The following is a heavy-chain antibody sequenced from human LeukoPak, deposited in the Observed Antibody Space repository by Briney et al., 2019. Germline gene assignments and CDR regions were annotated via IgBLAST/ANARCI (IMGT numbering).Heavy chain of an antibody. V-gene: IGHV3-7*01. CDR3: ARAGKDAFDI. CDR2: IKFDASDK. CDR1: GFTFRNYR. D-gene: IGHD3-10*01. J-gene: IGHJ3*02. Sequence: GGSLRLSCAASGFTFRNYRVSGVPDAPGKGGEWVANIKFDASDKFYVDSLKGRFTIPRDNAMNLLYLQMTSLRAEETVVYYCARAGKDAFDIWGQGTMVTVSS.